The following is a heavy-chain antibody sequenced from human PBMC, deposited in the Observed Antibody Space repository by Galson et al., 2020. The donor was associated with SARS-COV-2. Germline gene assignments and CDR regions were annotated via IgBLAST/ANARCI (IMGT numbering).Heavy chain of an antibody. D-gene: IGHD3-10*01. CDR1: GLTVSSNY. Sequence: QLGESLKISCAASGLTVSSNYLSWVRLAPGKGLEWVSIIHSGGNTYYADSVKGRFTISRDKSQNTLSLQMNSLRGGDTAVYYCAGVLLWPYFQVDVWGTGTTVTISS. CDR3: AGVLLWPYFQVDV. J-gene: IGHJ6*04. V-gene: IGHV3-66*02. CDR2: IHSGGNT.